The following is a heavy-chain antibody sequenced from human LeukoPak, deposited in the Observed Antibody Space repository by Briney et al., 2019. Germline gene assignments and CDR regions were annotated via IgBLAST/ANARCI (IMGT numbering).Heavy chain of an antibody. V-gene: IGHV4-34*01. J-gene: IGHJ5*02. Sequence: SETLSFTCAVYGGSFSGYYWSWIRQPPGKGLEWIGEINHSGSTNYNPSLKSRVTISVDTSKNQFSLKLSPVTAADTAVYYCARGLGYCSSTSCYSRWFDPWGQGTLVTVSS. CDR2: INHSGST. D-gene: IGHD2-2*01. CDR3: ARGLGYCSSTSCYSRWFDP. CDR1: GGSFSGYY.